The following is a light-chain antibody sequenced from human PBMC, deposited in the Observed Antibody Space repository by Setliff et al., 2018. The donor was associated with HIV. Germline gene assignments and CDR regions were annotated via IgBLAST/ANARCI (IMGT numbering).Light chain of an antibody. CDR1: NIGSKS. Sequence: SYALTQPPSVSVAPGKTARITCGGNNIGSKSVHWYQQKPGQATVLVIYYDSDRPSWIPERFSGSNSGNTATLTISRVEAGDEADYYCQVWDSSSDHYVFGTGTKV. CDR2: YDS. V-gene: IGLV3-21*04. CDR3: QVWDSSSDHYV. J-gene: IGLJ1*01.